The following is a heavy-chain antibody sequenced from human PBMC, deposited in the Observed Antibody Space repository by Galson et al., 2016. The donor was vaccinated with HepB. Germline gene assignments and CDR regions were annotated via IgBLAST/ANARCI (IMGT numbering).Heavy chain of an antibody. CDR3: ARDHGYSGWFDP. Sequence: SETLSLTCTVSGASLSPYYWSWIRQPPGKGLEWIGYIYYSGNTYYNPSLESRVTISVDTSKNQLSLKLTSATPADTAVYYCARDHGYSGWFDPWGQGTLVAVSS. V-gene: IGHV4-59*01. J-gene: IGHJ5*02. CDR1: GASLSPYY. CDR2: IYYSGNT. D-gene: IGHD5-18*01.